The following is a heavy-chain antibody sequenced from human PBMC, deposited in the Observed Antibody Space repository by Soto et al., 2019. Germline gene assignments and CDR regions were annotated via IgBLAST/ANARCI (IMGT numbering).Heavy chain of an antibody. Sequence: QVQLVQSGGEVKKPGASVKVSCKATGYTFTSFGITWVRQAPGQGLEWMGWISAYNGNTNYAQKLQGRVTMTTDTSTSTAYMELRSLTSDDTAVYYCARDRSMYYGMDVWGQGTTVTVSS. V-gene: IGHV1-18*01. CDR3: ARDRSMYYGMDV. J-gene: IGHJ6*02. CDR2: ISAYNGNT. CDR1: GYTFTSFG. D-gene: IGHD2-8*01.